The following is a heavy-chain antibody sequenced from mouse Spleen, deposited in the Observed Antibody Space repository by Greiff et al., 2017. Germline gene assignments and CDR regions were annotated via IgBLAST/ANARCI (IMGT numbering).Heavy chain of an antibody. Sequence: EVKLVESGGGLVKPGGSLKLSCAASGFTFSSYGMSWVRQTPEKRLEWVATISGGGSYTYYPDSVKGRFTISRDNAKNNLYLQMSSLRSEDTALYYCARQDYGSSYLFDYWGQGTTLTVSS. J-gene: IGHJ2*01. CDR2: ISGGGSYT. CDR3: ARQDYGSSYLFDY. D-gene: IGHD1-1*01. CDR1: GFTFSSYG. V-gene: IGHV5-9-2*01.